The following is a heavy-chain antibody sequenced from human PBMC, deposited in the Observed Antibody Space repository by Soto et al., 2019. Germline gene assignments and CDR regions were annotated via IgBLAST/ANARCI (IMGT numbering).Heavy chain of an antibody. J-gene: IGHJ6*02. Sequence: GGSLRLSCKASGFTFGDYAMSWFRQAPGKGLEWVSFTRSKAYSGTTEYAASVKVRFTISRDDSKSIAYLRMNSLKTEDTGVYYCTRPAVVEYYYYGLDVWGRGTTVTVSS. D-gene: IGHD2-15*01. CDR2: TRSKAYSGTT. CDR3: TRPAVVEYYYYGLDV. V-gene: IGHV3-49*03. CDR1: GFTFGDYA.